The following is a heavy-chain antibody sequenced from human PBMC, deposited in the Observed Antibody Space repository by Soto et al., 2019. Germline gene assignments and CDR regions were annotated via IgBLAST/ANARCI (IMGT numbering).Heavy chain of an antibody. D-gene: IGHD2-8*01. J-gene: IGHJ5*02. CDR1: GYTFTSYG. Sequence: ASLKVSCKASGYTFTSYGISWGRQAPGQGLEWMGGISAYNGNTNYAQKLQGRVTMTTDTSTSTAYMELRSLRSDDTAVYYCARNARGNWFDPWGQGTLVTVSS. V-gene: IGHV1-18*01. CDR3: ARNARGNWFDP. CDR2: ISAYNGNT.